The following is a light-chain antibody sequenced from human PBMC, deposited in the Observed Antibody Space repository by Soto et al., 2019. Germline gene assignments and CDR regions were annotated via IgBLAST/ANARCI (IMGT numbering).Light chain of an antibody. CDR3: LQDYYFPYT. V-gene: IGKV1-6*01. Sequence: AIQMTQSPSSLSASVGDRVTITCRASQGIGNDLDWYQQKPGKAPNLLIYAASSLQSGVSSRFSGSRSGTDFTLTISSLQPEDFATYYCLQDYYFPYTFGQGTKLEIK. CDR1: QGIGND. J-gene: IGKJ2*01. CDR2: AAS.